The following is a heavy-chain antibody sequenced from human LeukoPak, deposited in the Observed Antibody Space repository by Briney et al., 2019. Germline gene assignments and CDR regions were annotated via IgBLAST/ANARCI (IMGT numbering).Heavy chain of an antibody. V-gene: IGHV6-1*01. D-gene: IGHD6-13*01. CDR3: ARETSGSWYAY. Sequence: SQTLSLTCVISGDSFSNNSAAWHWLRQSPSRGLEWLGRTYYRSKLYDSYSVSVKRRITINPDTSKNQFSLHLNSVTPEDTAVYYCARETSGSWYAYWGQGILVTVSS. CDR2: TYYRSKLYD. CDR1: GDSFSNNSAA. J-gene: IGHJ4*02.